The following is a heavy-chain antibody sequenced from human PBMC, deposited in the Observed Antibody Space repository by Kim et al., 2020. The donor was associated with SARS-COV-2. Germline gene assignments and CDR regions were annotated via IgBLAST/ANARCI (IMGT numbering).Heavy chain of an antibody. J-gene: IGHJ4*02. CDR2: ISGNGVTT. CDR1: GFTFNNYG. Sequence: GGSLRLSCAASGFTFNNYGMSWVRQAPGKGLEWVSSISGNGVTTYYADSVKGRFAISRDNSRNTLYLQMNSLRAEDTAVYYCAKDVSYGAVIVVAGPDYWGQGTLVTVSS. CDR3: AKDVSYGAVIVVAGPDY. D-gene: IGHD2-15*01. V-gene: IGHV3-23*01.